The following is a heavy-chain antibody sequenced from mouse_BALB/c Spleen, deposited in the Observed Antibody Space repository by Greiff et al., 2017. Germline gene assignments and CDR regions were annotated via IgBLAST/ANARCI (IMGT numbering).Heavy chain of an antibody. CDR3: ARGGDGYYGPAMDY. Sequence: VHVKQSGPELVKPGASVKISCKASGYTFTDYNMHWVKQSHGKSLEWIGYIYPYNGGTGYNQKFKSKATLTVDNSSSTAYMELRSLTSEDSAVYYCARGGDGYYGPAMDYWGQGTSVTVSS. CDR1: GYTFTDYN. D-gene: IGHD2-3*01. J-gene: IGHJ4*01. CDR2: IYPYNGGT. V-gene: IGHV1S29*02.